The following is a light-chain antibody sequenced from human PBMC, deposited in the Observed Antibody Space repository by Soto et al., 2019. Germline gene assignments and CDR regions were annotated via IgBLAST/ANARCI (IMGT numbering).Light chain of an antibody. CDR3: CSYAGSITYV. CDR2: EVS. V-gene: IGLV2-23*02. J-gene: IGLJ1*01. CDR1: SSDVGSDNL. Sequence: QSALTQPASVSGSPGQSITISCTGTSSDVGSDNLVSWYQQHPGKVPKFIIYEVSQRPAGVSYRFSGSKSGNTAYLTISGLQAEDEADYYSCSYAGSITYVFGTGTKVTV.